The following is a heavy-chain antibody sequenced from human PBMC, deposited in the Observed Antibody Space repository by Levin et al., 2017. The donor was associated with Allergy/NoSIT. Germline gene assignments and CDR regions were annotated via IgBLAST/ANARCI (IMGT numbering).Heavy chain of an antibody. D-gene: IGHD3-22*01. J-gene: IGHJ4*02. CDR3: ARESFERGYYYYYFDY. CDR2: IFYSGNT. V-gene: IGHV4-30-4*01. CDR1: GGSISSGDYY. Sequence: SETLSLTCTVSGGSISSGDYYWSWIRQPPGKGLEWIGYIFYSGNTYYNPSLKSRLSISIDTSKNQFSLKLNSVTAADTAIYYCARESFERGYYYYYFDYWGQGALVTVSS.